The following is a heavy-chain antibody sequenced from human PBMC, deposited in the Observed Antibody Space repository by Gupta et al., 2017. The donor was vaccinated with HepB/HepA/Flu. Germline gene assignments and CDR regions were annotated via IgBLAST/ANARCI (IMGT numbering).Heavy chain of an antibody. D-gene: IGHD2-2*01. CDR2: IIPIFKTT. Sequence: GQGLEWMGDIIPIFKTTNSASKFEGSVTLTADESTSTVYMALSSLTSEDTAKDYCARIMPTGSFDFWGQWSLVTVSS. J-gene: IGHJ4*02. V-gene: IGHV1-69*01. CDR3: ARIMPTGSFDF.